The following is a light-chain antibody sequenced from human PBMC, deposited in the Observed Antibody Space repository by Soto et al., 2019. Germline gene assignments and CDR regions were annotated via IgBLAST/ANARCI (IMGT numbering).Light chain of an antibody. CDR2: GAS. Sequence: EIVLTQSPGTLSVSPGDRVNLSCRASQSVYINLAWYQQRAGQAPRLLVYGASTKATDMPGRFSGRGSGTEFTLTINNLQSEDFAVYYGQQYRNWPRTVGQGTKVEIK. CDR3: QQYRNWPRT. CDR1: QSVYIN. J-gene: IGKJ1*01. V-gene: IGKV3-15*01.